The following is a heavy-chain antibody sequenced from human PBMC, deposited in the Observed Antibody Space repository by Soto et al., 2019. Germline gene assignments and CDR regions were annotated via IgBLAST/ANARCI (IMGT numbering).Heavy chain of an antibody. J-gene: IGHJ3*02. D-gene: IGHD3-22*01. CDR2: ISAYNGNT. CDR3: ATAPALYYYDSSGYYYDDAFDI. Sequence: QVQLVQSGAEVKKPGASVKVSCKASGYTFTSYGISWVLQAPGQGLEWMGWISAYNGNTNYAQKLQGRVTMTTDTSTSTAYMELRSLRSDDTAVYYCATAPALYYYDSSGYYYDDAFDIWGQGTMVTVSS. V-gene: IGHV1-18*04. CDR1: GYTFTSYG.